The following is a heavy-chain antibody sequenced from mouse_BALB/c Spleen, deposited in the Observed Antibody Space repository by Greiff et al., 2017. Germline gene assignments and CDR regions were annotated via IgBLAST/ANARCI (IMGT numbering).Heavy chain of an antibody. V-gene: IGHV5-17*02. J-gene: IGHJ4*01. CDR3: ARSPYYYGSSHYAMDY. CDR1: GFTFSSFG. D-gene: IGHD1-1*01. CDR2: ISSGSSTI. Sequence: EVKVEESGGGLVQPGGSRKLSCAASGFTFSSFGMHWVRQAPEKGLEWVAYISSGSSTIYYADTVKGRFTISRDNPKNTLFLQMTSLRSEDTAMYYCARSPYYYGSSHYAMDYWGQGTSVTVSS.